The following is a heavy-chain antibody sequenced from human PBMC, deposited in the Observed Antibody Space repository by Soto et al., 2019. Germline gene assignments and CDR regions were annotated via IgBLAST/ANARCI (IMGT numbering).Heavy chain of an antibody. Sequence: QVQLQESGPGLVKPSGTLSLTCAVSGGSISSSNWWSWGRQPPGKGLEWIGEIYHSGSTNYNPSLKSRVTISVDKSKTQFSLKLSSVTAADTAVYYCASVRGGYYYAMDVWGQGTTVTVSS. D-gene: IGHD3-10*02. J-gene: IGHJ6*02. V-gene: IGHV4-4*02. CDR2: IYHSGST. CDR3: ASVRGGYYYAMDV. CDR1: GGSISSSNW.